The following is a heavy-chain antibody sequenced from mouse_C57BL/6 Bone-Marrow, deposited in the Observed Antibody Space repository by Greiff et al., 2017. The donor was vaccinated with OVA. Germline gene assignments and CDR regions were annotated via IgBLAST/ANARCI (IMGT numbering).Heavy chain of an antibody. CDR2: IWTGGGT. V-gene: IGHV2-9-1*01. J-gene: IGHJ1*03. Sequence: QVQLQQSGPGLVAPSQSLSITCTVSGFSLTSYAISWVRQPPGKGLEWLGVIWTGGGTNYNSALKSRLTISKDNSKRQVFLKMNRLQPDDTARYYCARKRGSTVVANWYFDVWGTGTTVTVSS. D-gene: IGHD1-1*01. CDR3: ARKRGSTVVANWYFDV. CDR1: GFSLTSYA.